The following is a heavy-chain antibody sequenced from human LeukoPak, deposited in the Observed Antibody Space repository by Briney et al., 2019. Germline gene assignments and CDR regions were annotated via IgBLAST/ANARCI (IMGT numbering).Heavy chain of an antibody. CDR2: INPNSGGT. V-gene: IGHV1-2*06. J-gene: IGHJ3*02. Sequence: SVKVSCKASGYTFTGYHMHWGRQAPGQGLEWMGRINPNSGGTNYAKKFPGRVTMTRDTSISTAYMELSRLRSDDASVDYCAREATYGNDAFAISGQRTIITLSS. D-gene: IGHD2-8*01. CDR3: AREATYGNDAFAI. CDR1: GYTFTGYH.